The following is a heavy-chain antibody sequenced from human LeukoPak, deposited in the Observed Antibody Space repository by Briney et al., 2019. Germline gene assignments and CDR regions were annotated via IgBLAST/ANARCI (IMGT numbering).Heavy chain of an antibody. Sequence: GGSLRLSCAASGFSFNNYWMRWGRQAPGKGLEWVADLSGDGSKKNYVDSVKGRFTISRDNAKNSLYLQMNSLRAEDTAVYYCTRGLAYSFDIWGQGTMVTVSS. V-gene: IGHV3-7*01. CDR1: GFSFNNYW. J-gene: IGHJ3*02. D-gene: IGHD3-10*01. CDR3: TRGLAYSFDI. CDR2: LSGDGSKK.